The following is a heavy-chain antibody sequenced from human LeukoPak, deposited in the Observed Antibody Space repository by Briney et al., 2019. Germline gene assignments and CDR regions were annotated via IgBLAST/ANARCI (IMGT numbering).Heavy chain of an antibody. CDR2: IIPIFGTA. CDR3: ARDRLTIFGVVQYYYYYYMDV. V-gene: IGHV1-69*05. Sequence: SVKVSCKASGGTFSSYVISWVRQAPGQGLEWMGGIIPIFGTANYAQKFQGRVTITTDESTSTAYMELRSLRSDDTAVYYCARDRLTIFGVVQYYYYYYMDVWGKGTTVTVSS. CDR1: GGTFSSYV. D-gene: IGHD3-3*01. J-gene: IGHJ6*03.